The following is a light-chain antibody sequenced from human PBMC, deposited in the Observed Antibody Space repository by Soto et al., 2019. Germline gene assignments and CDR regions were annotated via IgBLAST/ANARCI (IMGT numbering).Light chain of an antibody. CDR1: QSVSSY. CDR2: DAS. CDR3: HQYDTAPRT. Sequence: EILLTQSPATLSLSPGERATLSCRASQSVSSYLAWYQHKPGQAPRLLISDASNRATGIPARFSGSGSGTDFTLTISRLEPEDFAVYYCHQYDTAPRTFGQGTKVDIK. V-gene: IGKV3-11*01. J-gene: IGKJ1*01.